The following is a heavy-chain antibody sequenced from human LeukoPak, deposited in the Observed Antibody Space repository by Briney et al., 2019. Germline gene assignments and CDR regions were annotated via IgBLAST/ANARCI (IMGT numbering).Heavy chain of an antibody. CDR1: GFTFSSYW. CDR3: ARDIAPPGYDFWSGYYSSRNYYYYYGMDV. V-gene: IGHV3-7*01. CDR2: IKQEGSEK. D-gene: IGHD3-3*01. Sequence: GVSLRLSCAASGFTFSSYWMSWVRQAPGKGLEWVANIKQEGSEKYYVDSVKGRFTISRNNAKNSLYLQMNSLRAEDTAVYYCARDIAPPGYDFWSGYYSSRNYYYYYGMDVWGQGTTVTVSS. J-gene: IGHJ6*02.